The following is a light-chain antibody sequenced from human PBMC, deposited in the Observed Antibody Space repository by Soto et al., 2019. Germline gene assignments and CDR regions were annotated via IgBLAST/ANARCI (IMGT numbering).Light chain of an antibody. CDR2: AAS. Sequence: DIQVTQSPSSLSASVGDKVTITCRASQGIANYLNWYQQKPGKAPKLLIYAASSLQTGVPSRFSGSGSGTDFTLTITSLQPEDFATYYCQQNYSPPPTFGQGAKVEIK. V-gene: IGKV1-39*01. CDR1: QGIANY. J-gene: IGKJ1*01. CDR3: QQNYSPPPT.